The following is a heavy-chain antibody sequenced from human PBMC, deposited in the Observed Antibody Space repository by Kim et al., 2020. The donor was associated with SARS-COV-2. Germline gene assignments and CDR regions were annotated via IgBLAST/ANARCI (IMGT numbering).Heavy chain of an antibody. J-gene: IGHJ6*02. V-gene: IGHV3-30-3*01. CDR2: ISYDGSNK. Sequence: GGSLRLSCAASGFTFSSYAMHGVRQAPGKGLEGVAVISYDGSNKYYADSVKGRFTISRDNSKNTLYLQMNSLRAEDTAVYYCAREHGGGMDVWGQGPPVT. CDR1: GFTFSSYA. CDR3: AREHGGGMDV.